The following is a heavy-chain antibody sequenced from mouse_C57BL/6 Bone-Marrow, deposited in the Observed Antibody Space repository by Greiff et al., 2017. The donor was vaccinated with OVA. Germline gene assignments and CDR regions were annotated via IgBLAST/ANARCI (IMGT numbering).Heavy chain of an antibody. CDR2: IYPGSGST. D-gene: IGHD2-2*01. Sequence: QVQLQQPGAELVKPGASVKMSCKASGYTFTSYWITWVKQRPGQGLEWIGDIYPGSGSTNYNEKFKSKATLTVDTSSSTAYMQLSSLTSEDSAVYYCAREKGLDGYDGFDYWGQGTTLTVSS. CDR3: AREKGLDGYDGFDY. J-gene: IGHJ2*01. V-gene: IGHV1-55*01. CDR1: GYTFTSYW.